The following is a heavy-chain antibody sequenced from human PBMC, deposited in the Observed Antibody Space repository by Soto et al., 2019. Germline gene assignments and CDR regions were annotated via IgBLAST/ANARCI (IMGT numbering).Heavy chain of an antibody. CDR1: GGSISLYY. D-gene: IGHD2-8*01. CDR3: ARDRSTYGGGGTGEVKENWFDP. V-gene: IGHV4-59*01. J-gene: IGHJ5*02. Sequence: ESLSLTCGVSGGSISLYYRTWIRQPPGKGLEWIGYAYYSGDTGYNPSLQSLVTMAVDTSKNQVSLKLTSVTDADTDVYYCARDRSTYGGGGTGEVKENWFDPWGQGALVTVSS. CDR2: AYYSGDT.